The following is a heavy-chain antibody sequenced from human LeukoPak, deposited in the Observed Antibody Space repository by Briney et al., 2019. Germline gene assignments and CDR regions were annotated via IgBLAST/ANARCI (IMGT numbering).Heavy chain of an antibody. D-gene: IGHD5-18*01. CDR3: AKGGYNYNYLFDY. CDR2: ISGSGNST. CDR1: GFTFSIYD. V-gene: IGHV3-23*01. J-gene: IGHJ4*02. Sequence: GGSLRLSCAASGFTFSIYDMSWVRQAPGKGLEWVSAISGSGNSTYYADSVKGHFTISRDNSKNTLFLQMNSLRVEDTAIYYCAKGGYNYNYLFDYWGQGALVTVSS.